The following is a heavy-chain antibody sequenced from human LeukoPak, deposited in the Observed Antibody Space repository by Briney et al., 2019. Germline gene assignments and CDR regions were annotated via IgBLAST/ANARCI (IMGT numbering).Heavy chain of an antibody. Sequence: GGFLRLSCAASGFIFDRYGMTWVRQAPGEGLKWVSSISDSGSRTYYADSVKGRFTVSRDNSKNTVYVQMNSLRAEDTAIYYCAKQESSGSYPYYFDYWGQGTLVTVSS. CDR1: GFIFDRYG. CDR3: AKQESSGSYPYYFDY. CDR2: ISDSGSRT. J-gene: IGHJ4*02. V-gene: IGHV3-23*01. D-gene: IGHD3-22*01.